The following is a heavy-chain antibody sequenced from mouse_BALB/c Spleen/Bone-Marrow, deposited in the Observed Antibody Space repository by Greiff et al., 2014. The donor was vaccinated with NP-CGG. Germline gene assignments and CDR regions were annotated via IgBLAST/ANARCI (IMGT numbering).Heavy chain of an antibody. Sequence: VQLQQSGPELVKPGASMKISCKASGYSFTGYTMNWVKQSHGKNLEWIGLINPYNGGTSYNQKFKGKATLTVDKSSSTAYMELLSLTSEDSAVYYCARWGIYYDYGEDYAMDYWGQGTSVTVSS. J-gene: IGHJ4*01. CDR2: INPYNGGT. V-gene: IGHV1-18*01. CDR1: GYSFTGYT. CDR3: ARWGIYYDYGEDYAMDY. D-gene: IGHD2-4*01.